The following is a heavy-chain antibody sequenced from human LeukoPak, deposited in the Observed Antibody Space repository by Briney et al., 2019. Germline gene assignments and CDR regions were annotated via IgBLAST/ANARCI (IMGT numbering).Heavy chain of an antibody. CDR1: GFTFSGYW. V-gene: IGHV3-7*03. CDR3: ARDRLGLGKGYFDY. Sequence: GGSLRLSCAASGFTFSGYWMTWVRQAPGKGLEWVANIKEDGGEGYYVDSVKGRFTISRDNAKNSLYLQMSSLRAEDTAVYYCARDRLGLGKGYFDYWGQGTLVTVSS. D-gene: IGHD7-27*01. J-gene: IGHJ4*02. CDR2: IKEDGGEG.